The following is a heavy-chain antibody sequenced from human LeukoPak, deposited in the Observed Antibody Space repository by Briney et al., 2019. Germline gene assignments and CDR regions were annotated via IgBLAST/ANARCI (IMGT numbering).Heavy chain of an antibody. J-gene: IGHJ4*02. CDR3: ARADPDYYGSGESFDY. CDR1: GGTFSSYA. V-gene: IGHV1-69*06. CDR2: IIPIFGTA. Sequence: ASVKVSCKASGGTFSSYAISWVRQAPGQGLEWMGGIIPIFGTANYAQKFQGRVTITADKSTSTAYVELSSLRSEDTAVYYCARADPDYYGSGESFDYWGQGTLVTVSS. D-gene: IGHD3-10*01.